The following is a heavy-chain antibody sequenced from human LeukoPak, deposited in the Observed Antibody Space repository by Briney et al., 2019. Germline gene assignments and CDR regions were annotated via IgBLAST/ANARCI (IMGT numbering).Heavy chain of an antibody. D-gene: IGHD2-15*01. V-gene: IGHV3-30*18. CDR2: ISNDGTIK. CDR1: GLTFSSHG. Sequence: GGSLRLSCAASGLTFSSHGMHWVRQAPGKGLEWVAVISNDGTIKNYGGSVKGRFTISRDNARNTLYMQMDRLKAEDTAVYYCAKGGSWSGDPWGQGTLVTVSS. CDR3: AKGGSWSGDP. J-gene: IGHJ5*02.